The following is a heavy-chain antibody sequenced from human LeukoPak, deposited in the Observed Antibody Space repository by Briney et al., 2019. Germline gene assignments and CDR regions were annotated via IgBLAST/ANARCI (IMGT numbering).Heavy chain of an antibody. D-gene: IGHD5-12*01. V-gene: IGHV3-48*01. CDR3: ATYSGYDRIFDY. Sequence: GGSLRLSCAASGFTFSSYGMTWVRQAPGKGLEWVSYISGSSAIYYADSVKGRLTISGDNVKNTLSLQMNSLRAEDTAVYYCATYSGYDRIFDYWGQGTLVTVSS. CDR1: GFTFSSYG. CDR2: ISGSSAI. J-gene: IGHJ4*02.